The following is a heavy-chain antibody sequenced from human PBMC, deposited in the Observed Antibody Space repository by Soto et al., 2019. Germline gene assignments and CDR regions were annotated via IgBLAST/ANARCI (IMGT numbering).Heavy chain of an antibody. CDR3: ARVKGYSSGPPDYYYYGMDV. J-gene: IGHJ6*02. CDR2: IHYSGST. V-gene: IGHV4-59*01. CDR1: GGSISSYY. Sequence: PSETLSLTCTVSGGSISSYYWSWIRQPPGKGLEWIGNIHYSGSTNYNPSLKGRVTISVDTSKNQFSLKLSSVTAADTAVYYCARVKGYSSGPPDYYYYGMDVWGQGTTVTVSS. D-gene: IGHD6-19*01.